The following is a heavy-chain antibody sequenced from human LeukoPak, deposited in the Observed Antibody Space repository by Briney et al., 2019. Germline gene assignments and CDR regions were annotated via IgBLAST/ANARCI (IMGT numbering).Heavy chain of an antibody. J-gene: IGHJ4*02. D-gene: IGHD5-18*01. V-gene: IGHV3-33*01. Sequence: GGSLRLSCAASGFTLSRYGIHWVRQAPGKGLEWVAVIWNDGRNKYYADSVKGRFTISRDNAKNSLYLQMNSLRDEDTAVYYCARDGIQLWTGAFDYWGQGTLVTVSS. CDR1: GFTLSRYG. CDR2: IWNDGRNK. CDR3: ARDGIQLWTGAFDY.